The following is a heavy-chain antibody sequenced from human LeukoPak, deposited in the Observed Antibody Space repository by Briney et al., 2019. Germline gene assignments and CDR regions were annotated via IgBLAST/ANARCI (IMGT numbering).Heavy chain of an antibody. CDR1: GLTFHDYA. Sequence: GGSLRLSCVASGLTFHDYAMHWVRQAPGKGLEWVSLIRADGGSTFYADSVRGRFSISRDNSKNSLYLQMNSLRTEDTAMYYCAKESGKFDYWGQGTPVAVSS. V-gene: IGHV3-43*02. J-gene: IGHJ4*02. CDR3: AKESGKFDY. CDR2: IRADGGST.